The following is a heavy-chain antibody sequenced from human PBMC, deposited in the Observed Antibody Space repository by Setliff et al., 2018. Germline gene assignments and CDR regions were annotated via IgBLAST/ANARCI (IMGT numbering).Heavy chain of an antibody. CDR2: MNPNSGNT. CDR1: GYTFTSYD. Sequence: ASVKVSCKASGYTFTSYDINWVRQATGQGLEWMGWMNPNSGNTGYAQKFQGRVTMTRNTSISTAYMELSSLRSEDTAVYYCARGGDTATVNPDYYYYYYMDVWGKGTTVTSP. D-gene: IGHD5-18*01. CDR3: ARGGDTATVNPDYYYYYYMDV. V-gene: IGHV1-8*02. J-gene: IGHJ6*03.